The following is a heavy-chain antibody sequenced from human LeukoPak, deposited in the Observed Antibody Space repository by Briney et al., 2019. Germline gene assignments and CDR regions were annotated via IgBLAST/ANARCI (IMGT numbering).Heavy chain of an antibody. Sequence: KASETLPLTCTVSGGSISSSSYYWGWIRQPPGKGLEWIGSIYYSGSTYYNPSLKSRVTISVDTSKNQFSLKLSSVTAADTAVYYCASHRGYSYGYNYWGQGTLVTVSS. J-gene: IGHJ4*02. CDR3: ASHRGYSYGYNY. CDR1: GGSISSSSYY. V-gene: IGHV4-39*01. CDR2: IYYSGST. D-gene: IGHD5-18*01.